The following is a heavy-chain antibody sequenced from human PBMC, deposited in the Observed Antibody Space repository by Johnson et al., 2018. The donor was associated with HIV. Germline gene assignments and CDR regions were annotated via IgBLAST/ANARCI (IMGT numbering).Heavy chain of an antibody. CDR2: IRYDGSNK. J-gene: IGHJ3*02. Sequence: QMQLVESGGGVVQPGGSLRLSCAASGFSFSSYGMYWVRQAPGKGLEWVAFIRYDGSNKYYADSVKGRFTISRENAKNSLYLQMNSLRAEDTAVYYCARDDTMMHGFDIWGQGTMVTVSS. CDR3: ARDDTMMHGFDI. V-gene: IGHV3-30*02. D-gene: IGHD3-22*01. CDR1: GFSFSSYG.